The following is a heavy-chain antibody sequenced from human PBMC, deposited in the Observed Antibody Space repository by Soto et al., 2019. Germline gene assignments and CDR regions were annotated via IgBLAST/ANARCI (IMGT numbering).Heavy chain of an antibody. CDR3: TTDSRGDGA. D-gene: IGHD2-21*02. CDR2: IQSKIDGGTA. J-gene: IGHJ4*02. CDR1: GFIFSTAW. V-gene: IGHV3-15*01. Sequence: VQLVESGGGLVKAGGSLRLSCAASGFIFSTAWMSWVRQAPGKGLEWVGRIQSKIDGGTADNAAPVKGRFTISRDDSKITLYLQMNSLKTEDTAFYYCTTDSRGDGAWGQGTLVTVSS.